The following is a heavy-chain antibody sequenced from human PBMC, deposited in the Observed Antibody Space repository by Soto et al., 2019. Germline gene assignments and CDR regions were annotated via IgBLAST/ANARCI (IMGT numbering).Heavy chain of an antibody. CDR3: ARDKCSGGSCGNWFDP. Sequence: SETLSLTCAVSGCSISSSNWWSWVRQPLGKGLEWIGEIYHSGSTNYNPSLKSRVTISVDKSKNQFSLKLSSVTAADTAVYYCARDKCSGGSCGNWFDPWGQGTLVTVSS. J-gene: IGHJ5*02. CDR2: IYHSGST. CDR1: GCSISSSNW. V-gene: IGHV4-4*02. D-gene: IGHD2-15*01.